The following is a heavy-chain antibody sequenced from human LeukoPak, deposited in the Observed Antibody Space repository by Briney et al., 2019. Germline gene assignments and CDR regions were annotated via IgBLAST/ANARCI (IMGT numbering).Heavy chain of an antibody. V-gene: IGHV1-46*01. Sequence: ASVKVSCKASGYTFTSYYMHWVRQAPGQGLGWMGIINPSGGSTSYAQKFQGRVTMTRDTSTSTVYMELSSLRSEDTAVYYCASQQWTTGLGWYFDLWGRGTLVTVSS. J-gene: IGHJ2*01. CDR1: GYTFTSYY. D-gene: IGHD6-19*01. CDR3: ASQQWTTGLGWYFDL. CDR2: INPSGGST.